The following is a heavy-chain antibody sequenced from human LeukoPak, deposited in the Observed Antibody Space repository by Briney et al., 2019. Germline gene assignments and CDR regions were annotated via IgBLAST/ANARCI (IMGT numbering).Heavy chain of an antibody. D-gene: IGHD6-19*01. J-gene: IGHJ4*02. CDR3: AKTSGYSSGCPDY. CDR1: GFTFSSYA. CDR2: ISSSGGTT. V-gene: IGHV3-23*01. Sequence: GGSLRLSCAASGFTFSSYAMSWVRQTPGKGLEWVSGISSSGGTTYYADSVKGRFTISRDSSKNTLYLQMDSLRAEDTAVYYCAKTSGYSSGCPDYWGQGTLVTVSS.